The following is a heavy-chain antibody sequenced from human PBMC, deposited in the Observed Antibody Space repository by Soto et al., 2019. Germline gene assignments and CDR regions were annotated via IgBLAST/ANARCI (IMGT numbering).Heavy chain of an antibody. J-gene: IGHJ4*02. Sequence: VGSLRLSCAASGFTFSSYAMTWFRQAPGKGLEWVSIVSYNGGDTYYADSVKGRFTISRDNSKDTVDLQMNSLRAEDTAVYYCARYIRGPTVFYFDFWGPGVLVTVS. CDR2: VSYNGGDT. D-gene: IGHD5-18*01. CDR1: GFTFSSYA. CDR3: ARYIRGPTVFYFDF. V-gene: IGHV3-23*01.